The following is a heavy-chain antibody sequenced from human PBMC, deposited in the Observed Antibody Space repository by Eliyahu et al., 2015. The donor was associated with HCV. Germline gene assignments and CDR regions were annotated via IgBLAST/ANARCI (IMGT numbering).Heavy chain of an antibody. V-gene: IGHV3-48*04. J-gene: IGHJ6*02. Sequence: EVQLVESGGGLVQPGGSLTLSCEASGFIFNTKSMNWVRLAPGTGLEWLSYISGSSDTIHYADSVKGRFSISRDNAKNSVYLHMNSLRVEDTAVYYCARDDPTEIPYYHYGMDVWGQGTTVTVSS. CDR2: ISGSSDTI. D-gene: IGHD1-1*01. CDR3: ARDDPTEIPYYHYGMDV. CDR1: GFIFNTKS.